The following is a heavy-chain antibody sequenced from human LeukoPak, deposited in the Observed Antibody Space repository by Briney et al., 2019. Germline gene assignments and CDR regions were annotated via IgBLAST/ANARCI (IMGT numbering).Heavy chain of an antibody. Sequence: GGSLRLSCAASGFTFSTYWMTWVRQAPGKGVEWVANIKQDGSDKYYVDSVKGRFTISRDNARNSLYLQMNSLRGEDTAVYYCARGGSAFDIWGQGTMVTVSS. CDR1: GFTFSTYW. V-gene: IGHV3-7*01. CDR2: IKQDGSDK. CDR3: ARGGSAFDI. J-gene: IGHJ3*02.